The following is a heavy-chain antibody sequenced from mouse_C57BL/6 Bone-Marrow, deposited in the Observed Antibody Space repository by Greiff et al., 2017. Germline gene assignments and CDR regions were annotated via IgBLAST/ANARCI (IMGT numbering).Heavy chain of an antibody. J-gene: IGHJ4*01. Sequence: QVQLQQPGAELVKPGASVKLSCKASGYTFTGYWMHWVKQRPGQGLEWIGEIDPSDSYTTYNPKFKGKATLTVDTSSSTTSMQHSSLTSEDSAVYYCARTHDAMDYWGQGTTVTVSS. CDR2: IDPSDSYT. CDR3: ARTHDAMDY. CDR1: GYTFTGYW. V-gene: IGHV1-50*01.